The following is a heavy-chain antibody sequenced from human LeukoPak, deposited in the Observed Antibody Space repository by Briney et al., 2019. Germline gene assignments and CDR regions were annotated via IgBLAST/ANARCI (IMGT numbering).Heavy chain of an antibody. J-gene: IGHJ4*02. Sequence: SETLSLTCTVSGGSISSYYWSWIRQPPGKGLEWIGYIYYSGSTNYNPSLKSRVTISVDTSKNQFSLKLSSVTAADTAVYYCARGPLGGRLRLEDYYFDYWGQGTLVTVSS. CDR1: GGSISSYY. CDR2: IYYSGST. V-gene: IGHV4-59*08. CDR3: ARGPLGGRLRLEDYYFDY. D-gene: IGHD5-12*01.